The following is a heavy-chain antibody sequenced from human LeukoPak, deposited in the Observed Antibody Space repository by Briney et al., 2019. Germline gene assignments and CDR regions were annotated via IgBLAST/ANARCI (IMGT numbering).Heavy chain of an antibody. J-gene: IGHJ5*02. Sequence: GGSLRLSCAASGFTFSSYGMSWVRQAPGKGLEWVSAISGSGGSTYYADSVKGRFTISRDNSKNTLYLQMNSLRAEDTAVYYCAKADDYYGSGSYYGFDPWGQGTLVTVSS. CDR2: ISGSGGST. CDR1: GFTFSSYG. V-gene: IGHV3-23*01. CDR3: AKADDYYGSGSYYGFDP. D-gene: IGHD3-10*01.